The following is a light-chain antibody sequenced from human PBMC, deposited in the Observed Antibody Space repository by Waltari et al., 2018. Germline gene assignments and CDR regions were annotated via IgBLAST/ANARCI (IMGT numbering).Light chain of an antibody. J-gene: IGKJ2*01. CDR3: QQYET. Sequence: EIVLTQSPGTLSLSPGERATLSSSASQSVSSSYLAWYQQNPRQAPRLLIYGASSRATGIPDRFSGSVSGTDFTLTISRLEPEDFAVYYCQQYETFGQGTKLEIK. CDR1: QSVSSSY. V-gene: IGKV3-20*01. CDR2: GAS.